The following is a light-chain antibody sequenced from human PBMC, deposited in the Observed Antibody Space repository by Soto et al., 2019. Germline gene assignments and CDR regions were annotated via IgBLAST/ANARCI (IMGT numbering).Light chain of an antibody. CDR3: QQYGSSGT. CDR2: GTS. V-gene: IGKV3-20*01. Sequence: EIVFTQSPGTLSLSPGERATLSCWTSQSIGSSYLGWYQQKPGQAPRLVIFGTSSRATGIPDRFSGSGSGTDFTLTISXLEPEDFAVHYCQQYGSSGTFGQGTKVDIK. J-gene: IGKJ1*01. CDR1: QSIGSSY.